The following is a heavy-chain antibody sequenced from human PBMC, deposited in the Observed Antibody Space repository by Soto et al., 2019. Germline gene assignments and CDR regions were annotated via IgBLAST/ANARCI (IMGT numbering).Heavy chain of an antibody. J-gene: IGHJ4*02. V-gene: IGHV3-30-3*01. CDR2: ISYDGSNK. Sequence: PGGSLRLSCAASGFTFSSYAMHWVRQAPGKGLEWVAVISYDGSNKYYADSVKGRFTISRDNSKNTLYLQMNSLRAEDTAVYYCARGEYYYDSSGSLDYWGQGTLVTVSS. D-gene: IGHD3-22*01. CDR3: ARGEYYYDSSGSLDY. CDR1: GFTFSSYA.